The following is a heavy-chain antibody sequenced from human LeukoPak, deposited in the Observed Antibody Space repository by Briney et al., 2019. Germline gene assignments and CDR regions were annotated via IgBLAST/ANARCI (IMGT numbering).Heavy chain of an antibody. CDR3: ARDRGWDYGGNSALS. CDR2: IIPMFDTT. J-gene: IGHJ5*02. CDR1: GGTLSSYA. D-gene: IGHD4-23*01. V-gene: IGHV1-69*13. Sequence: VASVKVSCKASGGTLSSYAIHWVRQAPGQGLEWMGRIIPMFDTTNYAQKFQGRVTITADESTSIAYMELSSLRSDDTAVYYCARDRGWDYGGNSALSWGQGTLVTVSS.